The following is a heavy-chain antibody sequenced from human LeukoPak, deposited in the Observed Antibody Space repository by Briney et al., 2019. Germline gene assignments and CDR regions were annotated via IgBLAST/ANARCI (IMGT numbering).Heavy chain of an antibody. J-gene: IGHJ4*02. CDR3: ARDWVSSSNFDY. Sequence: ASVKVSCKASGYTFTGYYMHWVRQAPGQGLEWMGWINPNSGGTNYAPKFQGRVTMTRDTSISTAYMELSRLRSDDTAVYYSARDWVSSSNFDYWGQGTLVTVSS. D-gene: IGHD5/OR15-5a*01. CDR1: GYTFTGYY. CDR2: INPNSGGT. V-gene: IGHV1-2*02.